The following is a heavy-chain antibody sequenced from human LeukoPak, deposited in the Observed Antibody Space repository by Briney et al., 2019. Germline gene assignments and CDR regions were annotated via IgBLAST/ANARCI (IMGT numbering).Heavy chain of an antibody. V-gene: IGHV3-23*01. Sequence: GGSLRLSCAASGFSFTYGMSWVRQAPGKGLEWVSAISGSGGSTYYADSVKGRFTISRDNSKNTLYLQMNSLRAEDTAVYYCAKSTYGSGYVWGKGTTVTVSS. CDR3: AKSTYGSGYV. CDR2: ISGSGGST. CDR1: GFSFTYG. J-gene: IGHJ6*04. D-gene: IGHD3-10*01.